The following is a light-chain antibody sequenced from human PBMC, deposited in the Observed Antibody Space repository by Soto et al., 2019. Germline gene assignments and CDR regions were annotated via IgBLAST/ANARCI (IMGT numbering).Light chain of an antibody. J-gene: IGKJ2*01. CDR2: WAS. CDR1: QSVLYNSNNKNY. V-gene: IGKV4-1*01. Sequence: DIVMTQSPDSLAVSLGERATINCKSSQSVLYNSNNKNYLAWYQQKAGQPPKLLIYWASTRESGVPDRFSGSGSGTDFTLPISSLQAEDVAVYYCQQYYSTPYTFGQGTKLEIK. CDR3: QQYYSTPYT.